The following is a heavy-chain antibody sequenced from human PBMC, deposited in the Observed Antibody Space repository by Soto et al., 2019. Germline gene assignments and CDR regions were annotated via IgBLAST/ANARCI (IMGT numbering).Heavy chain of an antibody. Sequence: SQTLSLTCAISGDSVSSNSAAWNWIRQSPSRGLEWLGRTYYRSKWYNDYAVSVKSRITINPDTSKNQFSLQLNSVTPEDTSVYYCAREGSISWYRDYYGMDVWGQGTTVTVSS. V-gene: IGHV6-1*01. CDR1: GDSVSSNSAA. CDR2: TYYRSKWYN. J-gene: IGHJ6*02. CDR3: AREGSISWYRDYYGMDV. D-gene: IGHD6-13*01.